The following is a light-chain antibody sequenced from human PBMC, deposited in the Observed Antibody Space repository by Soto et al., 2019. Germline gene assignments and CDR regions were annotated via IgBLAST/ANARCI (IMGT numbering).Light chain of an antibody. V-gene: IGKV3-20*01. CDR3: QQYGSSSPLT. CDR2: GAS. Sequence: EFVLTQSPGTLSLSPGERATLSCRASQSISRSFLAWYQQKPGQAPRLLIYGASSRGTGIPDRFSGSGSGTDFTLTISRLEPEDFAVYYCQQYGSSSPLTFGGGTKVEIK. CDR1: QSISRSF. J-gene: IGKJ4*01.